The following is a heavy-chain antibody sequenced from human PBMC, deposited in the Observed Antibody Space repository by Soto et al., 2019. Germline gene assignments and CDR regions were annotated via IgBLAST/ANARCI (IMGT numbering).Heavy chain of an antibody. CDR1: GFTFDDFA. CDR2: ISWNGGSI. D-gene: IGHD2-2*01. CDR3: AKESLISSRYYYYYMDV. V-gene: IGHV3-9*01. Sequence: VQLVESGGGLVQPGRSLRLSCAASGFTFDDFAMHWVRQAPGQGLEWVSGISWNGGSIGYADSVRGRFTISRDNAKKSLYLQMNSLRAEDTALYYCAKESLISSRYYYYYMDVWGKGTTVTVSS. J-gene: IGHJ6*03.